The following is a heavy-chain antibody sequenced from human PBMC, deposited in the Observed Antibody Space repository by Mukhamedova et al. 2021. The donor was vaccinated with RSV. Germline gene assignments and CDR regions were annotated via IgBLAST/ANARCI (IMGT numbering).Heavy chain of an antibody. Sequence: ISVDTSKNQFSLKLSSVTAADTAVYYCARGGVAAVGMDVWGQGTTVTVSS. CDR3: ARGGVAAVGMDV. J-gene: IGHJ6*02. V-gene: IGHV4-59*09. D-gene: IGHD2-15*01.